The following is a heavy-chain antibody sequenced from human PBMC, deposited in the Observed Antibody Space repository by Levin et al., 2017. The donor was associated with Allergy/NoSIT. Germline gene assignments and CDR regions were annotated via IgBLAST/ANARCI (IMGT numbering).Heavy chain of an antibody. Sequence: PGGSLRLSCAASGFTFSDYYMSWIRQAPGKGLEWVSYISSSGSTIYYADSVKGRFTISRDNAKNSLYLQMNSLRAEDTAVYYCARDGRTAVVYYYYYYGMDVWGQGTTVTVSS. CDR3: ARDGRTAVVYYYYYYGMDV. D-gene: IGHD5-18*01. V-gene: IGHV3-11*01. CDR2: ISSSGSTI. CDR1: GFTFSDYY. J-gene: IGHJ6*02.